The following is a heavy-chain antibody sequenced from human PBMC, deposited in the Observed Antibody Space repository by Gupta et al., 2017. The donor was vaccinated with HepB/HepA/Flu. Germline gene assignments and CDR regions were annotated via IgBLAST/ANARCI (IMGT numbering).Heavy chain of an antibody. CDR3: AREGGRSGDSTFDY. Sequence: QVQLVESGGGVVQPGRCLSLSCAVSGFTFSYFTMHWVRQAPGKGLEWVAVISYEGSYEYYADSVKGRFSITRDNSKNTMNLQMNSLRVDDTAVYYCAREGGRSGDSTFDYWGQGTLVTVSS. CDR1: GFTFSYFT. D-gene: IGHD1-26*01. J-gene: IGHJ4*02. V-gene: IGHV3-30-3*01. CDR2: ISYEGSYE.